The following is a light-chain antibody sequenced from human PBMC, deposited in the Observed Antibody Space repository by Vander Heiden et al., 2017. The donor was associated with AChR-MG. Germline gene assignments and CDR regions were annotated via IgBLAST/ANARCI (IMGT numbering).Light chain of an antibody. CDR3: AAWDDSLVG. CDR1: SSNIGSNH. CDR2: RNN. J-gene: IGLJ2*01. Sequence: QSVLTQPPSASGTPGQRVTISCSGSSSNIGSNHVYWYQQLPGTAPKLLIYRNNQRPSGVPDRFSGSKSGTSASLAISGLRSEDEAYYYCAAWDDSLVGCGGGTKLTVL. V-gene: IGLV1-47*01.